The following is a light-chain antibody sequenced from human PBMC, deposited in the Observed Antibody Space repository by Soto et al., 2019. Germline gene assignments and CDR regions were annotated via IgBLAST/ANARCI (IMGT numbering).Light chain of an antibody. CDR3: QHYNRYSQT. CDR1: QSISSW. Sequence: DIQMTQSPSTLSASVGDRVTITCRASQSISSWLAWYQQKPGKAPNLLIYDASTLESGVPSRFSGSGSGTEFTLTISSLQPDDFATYSCQHYNRYSQTFGQGTKVDIK. V-gene: IGKV1-5*01. CDR2: DAS. J-gene: IGKJ1*01.